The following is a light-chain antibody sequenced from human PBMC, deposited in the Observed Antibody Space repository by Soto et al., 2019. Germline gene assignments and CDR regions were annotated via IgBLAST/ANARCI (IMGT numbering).Light chain of an antibody. CDR1: QAINNN. CDR2: GAS. Sequence: VLTQAPDTLSVSPGERATLSCRASQAINNNVAWYQLKDGQVPRLLIYGASTRAADVPARFSGGGSRTEFTLTISSLQSEDFAEYHCQQYNNWPQTFGQGTKVEIK. CDR3: QQYNNWPQT. V-gene: IGKV3-15*01. J-gene: IGKJ1*01.